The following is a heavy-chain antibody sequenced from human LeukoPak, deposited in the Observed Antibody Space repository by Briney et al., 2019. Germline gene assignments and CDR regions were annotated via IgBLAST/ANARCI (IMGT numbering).Heavy chain of an antibody. J-gene: IGHJ5*02. V-gene: IGHV4-39*07. CDR2: IYYSGST. CDR3: ARGLLSYDYVWGSYRSVWFDP. D-gene: IGHD3-16*02. CDR1: GGSINSSPYY. Sequence: SETLSLTCTVSGGSINSSPYYWGWIRQPPGKGLEWIGSIYYSGSTNYNPSLKSRVTISVDTSKNQFSLKLSSVTAADTAVYYCARGLLSYDYVWGSYRSVWFDPWGQGTLVTVSS.